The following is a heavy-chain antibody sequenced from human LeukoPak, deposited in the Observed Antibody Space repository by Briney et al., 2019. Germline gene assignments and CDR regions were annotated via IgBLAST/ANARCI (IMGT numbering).Heavy chain of an antibody. CDR2: VYYSGST. CDR3: ARSIIGTRSKFDY. V-gene: IGHV4-59*08. J-gene: IGHJ4*02. D-gene: IGHD1/OR15-1a*01. CDR1: GGSTSSYY. Sequence: PSETLSLTCTVSGGSTSSYYWSWIRQPPGKGLEWIGYVYYSGSTNYNPSLKSRVTISVDTSKNHFSLKLSSVTAADAAVYSCARSIIGTRSKFDYWGQGTLVTVSS.